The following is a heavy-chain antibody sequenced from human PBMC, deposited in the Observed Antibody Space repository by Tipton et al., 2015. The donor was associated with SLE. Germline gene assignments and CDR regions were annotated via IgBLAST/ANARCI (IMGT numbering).Heavy chain of an antibody. CDR3: ARTAGYSKAIGY. D-gene: IGHD1-26*01. CDR2: IYYSGST. J-gene: IGHJ4*02. Sequence: TLSLTCTVSGGSISSYYWSWIRQHPGKGLEWIGYIYYSGSTYYNPSLKSRVTISIDTSKNQFSLNLRSVTAADTAVYYCARTAGYSKAIGYWGQGTLVTVSS. V-gene: IGHV4-30-4*08. CDR1: GGSISSYY.